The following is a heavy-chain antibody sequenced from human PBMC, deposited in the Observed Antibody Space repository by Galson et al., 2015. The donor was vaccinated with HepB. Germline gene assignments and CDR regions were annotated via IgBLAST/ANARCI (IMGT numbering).Heavy chain of an antibody. CDR2: ISDSGASA. CDR3: AKLSVYFTNFDY. CDR1: GFTFSSCA. Sequence: SLRLSCAASGFTFSSCAVSWVRQAPGKGLEWVSTISDSGASAYYADSVKGRFTISRDNSKNTLYLQMSSLRADDTAIYYCAKLSVYFTNFDYWGQGTLVTVSS. D-gene: IGHD5/OR15-5a*01. V-gene: IGHV3-23*01. J-gene: IGHJ4*02.